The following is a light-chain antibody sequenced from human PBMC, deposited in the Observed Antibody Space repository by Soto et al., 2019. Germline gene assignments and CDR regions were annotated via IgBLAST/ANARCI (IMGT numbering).Light chain of an antibody. Sequence: EIVLTQSPATLSVSPGERATFSCRASESVGSNLVWYQQKPGQAPSLLIYTTSTRASGVPARFSGSGSGTEFTLTINSLQTEDFGLYYCQQYNSWPRTFGQGTKVDI. CDR2: TTS. CDR1: ESVGSN. J-gene: IGKJ1*01. V-gene: IGKV3-15*01. CDR3: QQYNSWPRT.